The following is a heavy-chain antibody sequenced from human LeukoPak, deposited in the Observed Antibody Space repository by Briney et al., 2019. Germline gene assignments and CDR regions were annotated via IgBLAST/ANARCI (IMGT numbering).Heavy chain of an antibody. CDR2: ISGSGIST. J-gene: IGHJ4*02. CDR1: GFTFSSYA. Sequence: GGSLRLSCAASGFTFSSYAMSWVRQAPGKGLEWVSAISGSGISTYYADSVKGRFTISRDNFKNTLYLQMTSLRAEDTAVYFCAKRGVVIRVILVGFHKEAYYFDSWGQGALVTVSS. CDR3: AKRGVVIRVILVGFHKEAYYFDS. D-gene: IGHD3-22*01. V-gene: IGHV3-23*01.